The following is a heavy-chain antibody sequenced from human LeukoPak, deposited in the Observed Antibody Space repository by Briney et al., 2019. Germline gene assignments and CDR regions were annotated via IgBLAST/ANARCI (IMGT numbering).Heavy chain of an antibody. CDR2: INPSGGST. Sequence: ASVKVSCKASGYTFTSYYMHWVRQAPGQGLEWMGIINPSGGSTSYAQKFQGRVTMTRDTSTSTVYMELSSLRSEDTAVYYCARDRTIVVVTDTPYGAFDIWGQGTLVTVSS. J-gene: IGHJ4*02. CDR3: ARDRTIVVVTDTPYGAFDI. D-gene: IGHD2-21*02. V-gene: IGHV1-46*01. CDR1: GYTFTSYY.